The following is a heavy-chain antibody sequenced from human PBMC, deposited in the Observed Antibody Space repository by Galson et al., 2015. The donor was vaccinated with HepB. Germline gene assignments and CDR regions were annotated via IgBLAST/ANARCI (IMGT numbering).Heavy chain of an antibody. CDR3: ATTLSGTYPRDAFDL. CDR2: INGGNGDT. Sequence: SVKVSCKASGYIFTKYTIHWVRQAPGQRLEWMGWINGGNGDTKYSQKLQGRVTITRDTSASIAYMELSSLRSEDTAMYYCATTLSGTYPRDAFDLWGQGTLVIVSS. CDR1: GYIFTKYT. D-gene: IGHD1-26*01. J-gene: IGHJ4*02. V-gene: IGHV1-3*01.